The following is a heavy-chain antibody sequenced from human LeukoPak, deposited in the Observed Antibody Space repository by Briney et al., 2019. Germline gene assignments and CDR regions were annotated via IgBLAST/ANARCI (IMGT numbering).Heavy chain of an antibody. CDR1: GGSISSGGYY. CDR2: IYHNGNT. CDR3: AKAQLPDYYYMDV. J-gene: IGHJ6*03. Sequence: PSETLSLTCTVSGGSISSGGYYWSWIRQVPGKGLEWTGYIYHNGNTYYNPSLKGRLTISVDTSKNQFSLKLSSVTAADTAVYYCAKAQLPDYYYMDVWGKGTTVTVSS. V-gene: IGHV4-31*03. D-gene: IGHD2-2*01.